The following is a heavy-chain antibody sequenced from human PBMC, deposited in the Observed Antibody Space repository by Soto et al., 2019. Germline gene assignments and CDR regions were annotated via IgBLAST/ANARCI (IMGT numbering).Heavy chain of an antibody. CDR3: AGITSFPAMDV. CDR1: GDSVSSNSAA. D-gene: IGHD3-10*01. J-gene: IGHJ6*02. CDR2: TYYRSKWYN. Sequence: PSQTLSLTCVISGDSVSSNSAAWIWSRQSPSRGLGWLGGTYYRSKWYNDYAVSMKSRLTINPDTSRNQFSLQLDSVMPEDTAVYSSAGITSFPAMDVWGQGTPVTVSS. V-gene: IGHV6-1*01.